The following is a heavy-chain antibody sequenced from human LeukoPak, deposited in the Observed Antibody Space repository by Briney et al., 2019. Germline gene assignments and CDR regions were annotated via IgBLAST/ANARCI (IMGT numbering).Heavy chain of an antibody. CDR1: GYTFTGYY. CDR2: INPNSGGT. CDR3: ARGVEVTPLLLGY. Sequence: GASVKVSCKASGYTFTGYYMHWVRQAPGQGLEWMGWINPNSGGTNYAQKFQGRVTMTRDTSISTAYMELSRLRSDDTAVYYCARGVEVTPLLLGYWGQGTLVTVSS. D-gene: IGHD3-16*01. V-gene: IGHV1-2*02. J-gene: IGHJ4*02.